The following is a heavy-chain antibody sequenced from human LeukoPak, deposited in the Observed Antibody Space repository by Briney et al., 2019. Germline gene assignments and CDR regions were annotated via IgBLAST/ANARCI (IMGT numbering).Heavy chain of an antibody. V-gene: IGHV3-30-3*01. CDR1: GFTFSNYG. CDR3: ARDRPLRFLDYYYGMDV. D-gene: IGHD3-3*01. CDR2: ISYDGSNK. Sequence: GGSLRLSCAASGFTFSNYGMHWVRQAPGKGLEWVAVISYDGSNKYYADSVKGRFTISRDNSKNTLYLQMNSLRAEDTAVYYCARDRPLRFLDYYYGMDVWGQGTTVTVSS. J-gene: IGHJ6*02.